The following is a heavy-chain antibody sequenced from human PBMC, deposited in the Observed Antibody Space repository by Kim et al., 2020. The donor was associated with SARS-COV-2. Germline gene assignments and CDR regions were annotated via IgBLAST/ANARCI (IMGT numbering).Heavy chain of an antibody. CDR1: GFTFSSYA. J-gene: IGHJ4*02. CDR3: AKGRANVIVVAAMDDY. CDR2: ISGSGGSI. Sequence: GGSLRLSCAASGFTFSSYAMSWVRQAPGKGLEWVSAISGSGGSIYYADSVKGRFTISRDNSKNTLYLQMNSLRVEDTAVYYCAKGRANVIVVAAMDDYWGQRTLVTVSS. D-gene: IGHD2-15*01. V-gene: IGHV3-23*01.